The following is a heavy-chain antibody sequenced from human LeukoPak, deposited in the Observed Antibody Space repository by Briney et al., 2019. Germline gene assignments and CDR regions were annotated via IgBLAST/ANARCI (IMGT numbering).Heavy chain of an antibody. Sequence: SQTLSLTCTVSGGSISSGDYYWSWIPQPPGTGLEWIVYIYDSGSTYYNPSLKSRVTISVDTSKNQFSLKLSSVTAADTAVYYCARGPFYGSGSYGWFDPWGQGTLVTVSS. CDR3: ARGPFYGSGSYGWFDP. D-gene: IGHD3-10*01. J-gene: IGHJ5*02. V-gene: IGHV4-30-4*01. CDR1: GGSISSGDYY. CDR2: IYDSGST.